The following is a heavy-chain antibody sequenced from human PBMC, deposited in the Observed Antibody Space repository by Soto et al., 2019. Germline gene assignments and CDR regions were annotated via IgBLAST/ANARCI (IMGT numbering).Heavy chain of an antibody. V-gene: IGHV4-39*01. CDR1: GGSVTNSSYY. J-gene: IGHJ4*02. CDR2: VYYRGRS. D-gene: IGHD4-17*01. Sequence: SETLSLTCTVSGGSVTNSSYYWGWIRQSPGKGLEWIGSVYYRGRSYSKSSVRSRVTISVDTSKNRFSLRLNSVTASDTAVYVCVSQRTTVPTQAYFDYWGPGALVTVSS. CDR3: VSQRTTVPTQAYFDY.